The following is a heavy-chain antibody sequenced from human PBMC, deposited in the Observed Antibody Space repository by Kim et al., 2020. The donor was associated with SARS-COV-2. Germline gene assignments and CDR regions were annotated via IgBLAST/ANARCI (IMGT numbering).Heavy chain of an antibody. J-gene: IGHJ6*02. CDR3: GRDMDV. Sequence: KTDGSAQDYVDSVKGRFTNSRDNAKNSLYLQMNRLRADDTAVYYCGRDMDVGGQGTTVTVSS. CDR2: KTDGSAQ. V-gene: IGHV3-7*01.